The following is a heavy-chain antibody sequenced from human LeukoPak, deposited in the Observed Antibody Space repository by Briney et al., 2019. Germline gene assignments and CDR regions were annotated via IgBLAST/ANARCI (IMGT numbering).Heavy chain of an antibody. CDR3: ARDLVVTAIMNWFDP. V-gene: IGHV3-21*01. D-gene: IGHD2-21*02. Sequence: PGGSLRLSCAASGFTFSSYSMNWVRQAPGKGLEWVSSISSSSSYIYYANSVKGRFTISRDNAKNSLYLQMNSLRAEDTAVYYCARDLVVTAIMNWFDPWGQGTLVTVSS. CDR2: ISSSSSYI. CDR1: GFTFSSYS. J-gene: IGHJ5*02.